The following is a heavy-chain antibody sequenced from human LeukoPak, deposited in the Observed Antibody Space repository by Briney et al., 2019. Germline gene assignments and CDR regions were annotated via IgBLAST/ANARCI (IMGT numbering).Heavy chain of an antibody. V-gene: IGHV4-61*02. J-gene: IGHJ5*02. CDR3: ARERGDNWNVGP. CDR1: GGSISSGSYY. CDR2: IYTSGST. D-gene: IGHD1-20*01. Sequence: SETLSLTCTVSGGSISSGSYYWSWIRQPAGKGLEWIGRIYTSGSTNYNPSPKSRVTISVDTSKNQFSLKLSSVTAADTAVYYCARERGDNWNVGPWGQGTLVTVSS.